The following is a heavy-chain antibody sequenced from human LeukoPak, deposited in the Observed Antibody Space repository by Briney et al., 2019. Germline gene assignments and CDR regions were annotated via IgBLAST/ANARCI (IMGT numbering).Heavy chain of an antibody. D-gene: IGHD6-19*01. CDR3: ARRDSSGWYYFDY. Sequence: GASMQISSEGSGCIFTSYWIGWGRQLAGKGVGWVGIIYPGDSDTTYSPSFQGHVTISAVKSISTAYLRWSSLKASDTAMYYCARRDSSGWYYFDYWGQGTLVTVSS. V-gene: IGHV5-51*01. CDR2: IYPGDSDT. CDR1: GCIFTSYW. J-gene: IGHJ4*02.